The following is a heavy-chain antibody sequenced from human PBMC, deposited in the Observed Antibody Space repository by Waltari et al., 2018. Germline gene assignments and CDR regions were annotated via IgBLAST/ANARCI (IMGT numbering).Heavy chain of an antibody. CDR1: GGTFSSNA. CDR2: ITPIFGTA. Sequence: QVQLVQSGAEVKKPGSSVKVSCKASGGTFSSNAISWVRQAPGQGLEWMGGITPIFGTANYAQKFQGRVTITADEFMSTADMELSSLRSEETAVYYCAREVGDESSGWYDRMDVWGQGTTVTVSS. J-gene: IGHJ6*02. CDR3: AREVGDESSGWYDRMDV. D-gene: IGHD6-19*01. V-gene: IGHV1-69*01.